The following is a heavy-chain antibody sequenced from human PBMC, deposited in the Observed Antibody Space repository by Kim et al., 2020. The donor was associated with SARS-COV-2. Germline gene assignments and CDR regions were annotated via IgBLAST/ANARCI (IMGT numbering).Heavy chain of an antibody. CDR1: GFTVSSNY. D-gene: IGHD2-2*01. Sequence: GGSLRLSCAASGFTVSSNYMSWVRQAPGKGLEWVSVIYSGGSTYYADSVKDRFTISRDNSKNTLYLQMNSLRAEDTAVYYCARGPVPAALRGSVYYYYGMDVWGQGTTVTVSS. CDR3: ARGPVPAALRGSVYYYYGMDV. CDR2: IYSGGST. V-gene: IGHV3-53*01. J-gene: IGHJ6*02.